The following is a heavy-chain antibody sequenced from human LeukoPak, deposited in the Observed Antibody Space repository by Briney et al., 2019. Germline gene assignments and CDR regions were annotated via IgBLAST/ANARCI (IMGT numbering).Heavy chain of an antibody. CDR1: GGSIGSSSFY. D-gene: IGHD3-10*01. Sequence: SETLSLICTVSGGSIGSSSFYWGWIRQSRGKGLEWIGSIYYGGNTYYNPSLKSRVTISVDTSENQFSLKLSSVTAADTAVYYCARDRHYYYGSGSYCGEFDPWGQGTLVTVSS. CDR2: IYYGGNT. J-gene: IGHJ5*02. CDR3: ARDRHYYYGSGSYCGEFDP. V-gene: IGHV4-39*07.